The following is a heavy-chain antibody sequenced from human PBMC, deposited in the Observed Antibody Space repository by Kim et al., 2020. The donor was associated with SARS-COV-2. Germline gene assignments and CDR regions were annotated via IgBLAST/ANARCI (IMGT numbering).Heavy chain of an antibody. D-gene: IGHD2-15*01. J-gene: IGHJ4*02. CDR3: AKGSRYCSGGSCYFPGLDY. V-gene: IGHV3-30*18. CDR2: ISYDGSNK. CDR1: GFTFSSYG. Sequence: GGSLRLSCAASGFTFSSYGMHWVRQAPGKGLEWVAVISYDGSNKYYADSVKGRFTISRDNSKNTLYLQMNSLRAEDTAVYYCAKGSRYCSGGSCYFPGLDYWGQGTLVTVSS.